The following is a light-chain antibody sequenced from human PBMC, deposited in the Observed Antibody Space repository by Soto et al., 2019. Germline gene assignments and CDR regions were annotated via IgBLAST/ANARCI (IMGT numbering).Light chain of an antibody. Sequence: QSVLSQPPSASGTPGQTVTISCSGSRSNIGRKIVNWYQQVPGTAPKLLIYSNIQRPSEVPDRFSASKSGTSASLAISGLQSDDEATYYSASWDDSLKSPVFGGGTKLTVL. CDR1: RSNIGRKI. CDR3: ASWDDSLKSPV. CDR2: SNI. J-gene: IGLJ3*02. V-gene: IGLV1-44*01.